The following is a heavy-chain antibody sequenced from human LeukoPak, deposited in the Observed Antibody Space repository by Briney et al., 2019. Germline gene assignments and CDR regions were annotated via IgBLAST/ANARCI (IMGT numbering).Heavy chain of an antibody. V-gene: IGHV4-59*01. CDR1: GGSISSYY. D-gene: IGHD2/OR15-2a*01. J-gene: IGHJ4*02. Sequence: SETLSLTCTVSGGSISSYYWSWIRQPPGKGLEWIGYIYYSGSTNYNPSLKSRVTISVDTSKNQFSLRLSSVTAADTAVYYCARDSFRGGYFDYWGQGTLVTVSS. CDR3: ARDSFRGGYFDY. CDR2: IYYSGST.